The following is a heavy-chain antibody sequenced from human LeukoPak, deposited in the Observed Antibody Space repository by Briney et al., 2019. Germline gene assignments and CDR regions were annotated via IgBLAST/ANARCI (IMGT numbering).Heavy chain of an antibody. J-gene: IGHJ4*02. CDR3: ARDRCSGGTCPSLYFDY. D-gene: IGHD2-15*01. CDR1: GFTVTSNY. V-gene: IGHV3-53*01. CDR2: IYSHGST. Sequence: GGSLRLSCAASGFTVTSNYMSWVRQAPGKGLEWVSVIYSHGSTYYADSVKGRFTISRDNSNNTLYLQMINLRAEDTAVYYCARDRCSGGTCPSLYFDYWGQGTLVTVSS.